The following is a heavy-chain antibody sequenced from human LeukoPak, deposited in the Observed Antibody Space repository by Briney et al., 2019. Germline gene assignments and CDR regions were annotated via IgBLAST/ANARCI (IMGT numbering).Heavy chain of an antibody. CDR1: RFTFSSYG. Sequence: GGSLRLSCAASRFTFSSYGMHWVRQAPGKGLEWVAVISYDGSNKYYADSVKGRFTISRDNSKNTLYLQMNSLRAEDTAVYYCAKDGGYSRSGGMDVWGQGTTVTVSS. D-gene: IGHD6-13*01. CDR3: AKDGGYSRSGGMDV. V-gene: IGHV3-30*18. CDR2: ISYDGSNK. J-gene: IGHJ6*02.